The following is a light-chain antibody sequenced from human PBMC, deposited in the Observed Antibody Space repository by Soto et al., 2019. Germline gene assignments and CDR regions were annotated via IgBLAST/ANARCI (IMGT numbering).Light chain of an antibody. J-gene: IGKJ1*01. CDR3: QLYESSPT. Sequence: EPVFTQSPGTLSLSAGARATLSCRASQSVASGYLVWYQQKPGQNPTILIYPASTRAAGIPDRFSGSGSGADFTLTISRLEPEEFAVYDYQLYESSPTFGHGTKV. V-gene: IGKV3-20*01. CDR1: QSVASGY. CDR2: PAS.